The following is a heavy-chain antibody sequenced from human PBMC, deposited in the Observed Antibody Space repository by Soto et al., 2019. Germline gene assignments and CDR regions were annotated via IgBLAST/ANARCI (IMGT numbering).Heavy chain of an antibody. J-gene: IGHJ4*02. CDR1: GGSISSSSYY. D-gene: IGHD4-17*01. CDR3: ARGGTTVVDMDFDY. Sequence: QLQLQESGPGLVKPSETLSLTCTVSGGSISSSSYYWGWIRQPPGKGLEWIGSIYYSGSTYYNPSLKSPVTISVDTSKNQLSLKLSSVTAADTAVYYCARGGTTVVDMDFDYWGQGTLVTVSS. V-gene: IGHV4-39*01. CDR2: IYYSGST.